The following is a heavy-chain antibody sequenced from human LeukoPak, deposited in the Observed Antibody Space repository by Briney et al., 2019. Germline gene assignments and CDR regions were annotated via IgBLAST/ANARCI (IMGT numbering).Heavy chain of an antibody. V-gene: IGHV4-39*07. Sequence: PSETLSLTCTVSGGSISSSSYYWGWIRQPPGKGLEWIGSIYHSGSTNYNPSLKSRVTISVDKSKNQFSLKLSSVTAADTAVYYCARDQSSGWYFDYWGQGTLVTVSS. J-gene: IGHJ4*02. CDR1: GGSISSSSYY. D-gene: IGHD6-19*01. CDR3: ARDQSSGWYFDY. CDR2: IYHSGST.